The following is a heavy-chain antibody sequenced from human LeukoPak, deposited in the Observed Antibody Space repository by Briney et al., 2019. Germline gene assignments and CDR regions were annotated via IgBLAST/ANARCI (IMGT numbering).Heavy chain of an antibody. CDR1: GFTFSSYA. J-gene: IGHJ4*02. CDR2: ISGSGGST. V-gene: IGHV3-23*01. D-gene: IGHD6-13*01. CDR3: ATLPGYSSGWYEVNY. Sequence: PGGSLRLSCAASGFTFSSYAMSWVRQAPGKGLEWVSAISGSGGSTYYADSVKGRFTISRDNSKNTLYLQMNSLRAEDTAVYYCATLPGYSSGWYEVNYWGQGTLVTVSS.